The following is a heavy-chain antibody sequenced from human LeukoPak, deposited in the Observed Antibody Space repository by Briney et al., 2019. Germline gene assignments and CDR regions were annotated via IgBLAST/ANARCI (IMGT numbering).Heavy chain of an antibody. Sequence: GGSLRLSCAASGFTFSSHAMSWVRQAPGKGLEWVSAISGSGGSTYYADSVKGRFTISRDNSNNTLYLQMNSRRAEDTAVYYCAKGEYQLLYGDYWGQGTLVTVSS. CDR1: GFTFSSHA. V-gene: IGHV3-23*01. CDR3: AKGEYQLLYGDY. J-gene: IGHJ4*02. D-gene: IGHD2-2*02. CDR2: ISGSGGST.